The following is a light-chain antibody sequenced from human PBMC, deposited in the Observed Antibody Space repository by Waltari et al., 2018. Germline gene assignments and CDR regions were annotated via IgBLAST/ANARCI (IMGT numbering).Light chain of an antibody. CDR1: QSISSW. V-gene: IGKV1-5*03. CDR2: KAS. J-gene: IGKJ1*01. CDR3: QQYSSFWT. Sequence: DIQMTQSPYTLSASVEDRVTITCRASQSISSWLAWFQQKPGKAPKLLIQKASSLESGVPSRFSGSGSGTEFTLTISSLQPDDFATYYCQQYSSFWTFGQGTKVEIK.